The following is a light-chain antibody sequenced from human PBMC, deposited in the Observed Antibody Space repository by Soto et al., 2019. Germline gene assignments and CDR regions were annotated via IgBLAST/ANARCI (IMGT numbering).Light chain of an antibody. Sequence: QSVLTQPPSASGTPGQRVTISCSGSSSNIGSNSVNWYHQLPGTAPKLLIYGNGQRPSGVPDRFSGSKSGTSASLAISGLQSEDQADYYCAAWDDSLNGPVFGGGTQLTVL. CDR2: GNG. V-gene: IGLV1-44*01. J-gene: IGLJ2*01. CDR1: SSNIGSNS. CDR3: AAWDDSLNGPV.